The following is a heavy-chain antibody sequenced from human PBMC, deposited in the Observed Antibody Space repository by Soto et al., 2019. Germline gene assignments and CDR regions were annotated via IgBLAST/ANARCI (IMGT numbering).Heavy chain of an antibody. CDR2: MNPNSGNT. CDR3: ARGRIIDFEYCSSSPGWFVP. Sequence: QVQLVQSGAEVKKPGASVKVSCKASGYTFTSYGISWVRQATGQGLEWMGWMNPNSGNTGYAQKFQGRVTMTRNTSISTAYRELSSLTSEDTAVYYCARGRIIDFEYCSSSPGWFVPWGQETLVTVSS. D-gene: IGHD6-6*01. CDR1: GYTFTSYG. V-gene: IGHV1-8*02. J-gene: IGHJ5*02.